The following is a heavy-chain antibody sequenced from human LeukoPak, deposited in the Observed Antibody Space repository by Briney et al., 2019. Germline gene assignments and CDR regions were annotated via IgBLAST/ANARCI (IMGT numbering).Heavy chain of an antibody. V-gene: IGHV3-30*01. CDR2: ISFDATKE. D-gene: IGHD1-1*01. Sequence: GGSLRLSCPASGFTFSNYAMHWVRQAPGKGLEWVADISFDATKEYFGKSVKGRFTISRDNSKATLYLQMHRLRIEDTALYFCARFKVGTNTTQKNAFDIWGRGTVVAVSS. CDR1: GFTFSNYA. J-gene: IGHJ3*02. CDR3: ARFKVGTNTTQKNAFDI.